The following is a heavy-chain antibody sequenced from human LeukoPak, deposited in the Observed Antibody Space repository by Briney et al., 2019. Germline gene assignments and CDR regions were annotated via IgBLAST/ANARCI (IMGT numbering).Heavy chain of an antibody. J-gene: IGHJ4*02. D-gene: IGHD5-18*01. Sequence: GGSLRLSCAASGFTFTSYAMTWFGQAPGKGLEWVSTISGSGGSTYYADSVKGRFTISRDNSKNTLYLQMNSLRAEDTAVYYCARSTRQLWNYYFDYWGQGTLVTVSS. CDR1: GFTFTSYA. V-gene: IGHV3-23*01. CDR3: ARSTRQLWNYYFDY. CDR2: ISGSGGST.